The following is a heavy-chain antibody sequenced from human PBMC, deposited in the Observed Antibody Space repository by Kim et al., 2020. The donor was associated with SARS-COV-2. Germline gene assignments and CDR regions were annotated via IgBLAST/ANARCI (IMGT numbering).Heavy chain of an antibody. CDR1: GGSISSGDYY. Sequence: SETLSLTCTVSGGSISSGDYYWSWIRQPPGKGLEWIGYIYYSGSTYYNPSLKSRVTISVDTSKNQFSLKLSSVTAADTAVYYCARDFYYDSSGYQNMDVWGQGTTVTVSS. V-gene: IGHV4-30-4*01. D-gene: IGHD3-22*01. CDR3: ARDFYYDSSGYQNMDV. J-gene: IGHJ6*02. CDR2: IYYSGST.